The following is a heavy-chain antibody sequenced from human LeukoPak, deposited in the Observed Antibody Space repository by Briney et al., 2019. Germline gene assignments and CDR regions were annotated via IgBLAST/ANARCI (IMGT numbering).Heavy chain of an antibody. CDR2: IYPGDSDT. CDR3: ARQVRNPSAWFDP. J-gene: IGHJ5*02. Sequence: GESLKISCKGSGYTFTSYWIGWVRQMPGKGLEWMGIIYPGDSDTRYSPSFQGQVTISADKSISTAYLQWSSLKASDTAMYYCARQVRNPSAWFDPWGQGTLVTVSS. V-gene: IGHV5-51*01. D-gene: IGHD1-14*01. CDR1: GYTFTSYW.